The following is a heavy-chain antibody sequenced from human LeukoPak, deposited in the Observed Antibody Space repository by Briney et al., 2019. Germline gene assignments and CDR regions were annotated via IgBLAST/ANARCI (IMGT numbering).Heavy chain of an antibody. V-gene: IGHV3-30*04. CDR1: RFTLSSYP. J-gene: IGHJ4*02. D-gene: IGHD2-2*01. CDR3: ARRQVRPTRAALDY. CDR2: ILYAGRKK. Sequence: GGSLRLSRVASRFTLSSYPMRWVRQAPGEGLEWVADILYAGRKKYRLDSVKGRFTISRDKAKNTLHLQINSLRGEDTAVYYCARRQVRPTRAALDYWGQGTLVTVSS.